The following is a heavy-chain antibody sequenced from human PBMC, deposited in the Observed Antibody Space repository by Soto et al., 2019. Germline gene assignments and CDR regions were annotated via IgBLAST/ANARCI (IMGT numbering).Heavy chain of an antibody. CDR2: ISAYNGNT. CDR3: ARDGPPNYYDFWSGPPVGIDV. J-gene: IGHJ6*02. V-gene: IGHV1-18*01. CDR1: GYTFTSYG. D-gene: IGHD3-3*01. Sequence: ASVKVSCKASGYTFTSYGISWVRQAPGQGLEWMGWISAYNGNTNYAQKLQGRVTMTTDTSTSTAYMELRSLRSDDTAVYYCARDGPPNYYDFWSGPPVGIDVWGQGTTVTVSS.